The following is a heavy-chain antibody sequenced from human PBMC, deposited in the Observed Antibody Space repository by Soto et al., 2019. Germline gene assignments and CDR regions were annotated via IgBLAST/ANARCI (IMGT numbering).Heavy chain of an antibody. D-gene: IGHD6-6*01. CDR3: ARDLHSSSSGVSIDY. CDR1: GGTFSSYA. CDR2: IIPIFGTA. V-gene: IGHV1-69*01. J-gene: IGHJ4*02. Sequence: QVQLVQSGAEVKKPGSSVKVSCKASGGTFSSYAISWVRQAPGQGLELMGGIIPIFGTANYAQKFQGRVTIAADESTSTADMELSSLRSEDTAVYYCARDLHSSSSGVSIDYWGQGTLVTVSS.